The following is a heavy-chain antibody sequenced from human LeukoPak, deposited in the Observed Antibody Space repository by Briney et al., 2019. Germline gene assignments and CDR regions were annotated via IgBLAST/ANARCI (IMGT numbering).Heavy chain of an antibody. CDR2: ISTSSSYI. CDR3: ARDSEYCGGDCSSGGWSVP. CDR1: GVTFSSYS. D-gene: IGHD2-21*02. J-gene: IGHJ5*02. V-gene: IGHV3-21*01. Sequence: GGSLRLSCAASGVTFSSYSMNWVRQAPGKGLEWGSSISTSSSYIYYADSVKGRFPISRDNAKNSLYLQLTRLSAEDTAVYYCARDSEYCGGDCSSGGWSVPWGQGTLVTVSS.